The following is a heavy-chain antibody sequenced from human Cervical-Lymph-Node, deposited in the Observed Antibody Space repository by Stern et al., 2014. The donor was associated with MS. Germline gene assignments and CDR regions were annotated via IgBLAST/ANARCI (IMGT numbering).Heavy chain of an antibody. J-gene: IGHJ4*02. CDR1: GFTFKNYW. Sequence: EVHLVESGGGLVQPGGSLRLSCAASGFTFKNYWMNWVRQAPGKGLEWVANINQAGSATYYVPSVKGRFTISRDNAKNSVYLQMNNLRVEDTAIYYCAREPMTAFDYWGQGALVTVSS. V-gene: IGHV3-7*01. CDR2: INQAGSAT. CDR3: AREPMTAFDY.